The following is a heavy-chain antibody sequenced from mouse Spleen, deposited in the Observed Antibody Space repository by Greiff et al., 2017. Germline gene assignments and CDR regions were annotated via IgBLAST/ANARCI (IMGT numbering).Heavy chain of an antibody. J-gene: IGHJ4*01. CDR3: ATEGAYAMDY. CDR2: ISYDGSN. Sequence: EVKLMESGPGLVKPSQSLSLTCSVTGYSITSGYYWNWIRQFPGNKLEWMGYISYDGSNNYNPSLKNRISITRDTSKNQFFLKLNSVTTEDTATYYCATEGAYAMDYWGQGTSVTVSS. V-gene: IGHV3-6*01. CDR1: GYSITSGYY.